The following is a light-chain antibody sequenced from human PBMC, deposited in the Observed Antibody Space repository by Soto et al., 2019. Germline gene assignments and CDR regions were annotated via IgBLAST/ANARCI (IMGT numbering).Light chain of an antibody. J-gene: IGKJ5*01. CDR2: GAS. Sequence: EIVLTQSPATLSVSPGERVTLSCRASQSISSKLGWYQQRPGQAPRLLIYGASTRATGIPARFSGSGSGTEFTLTISSLRAEDFAVYYCHQYDTWRRISFGQGKRLEIK. V-gene: IGKV3-15*01. CDR3: HQYDTWRRIS. CDR1: QSISSK.